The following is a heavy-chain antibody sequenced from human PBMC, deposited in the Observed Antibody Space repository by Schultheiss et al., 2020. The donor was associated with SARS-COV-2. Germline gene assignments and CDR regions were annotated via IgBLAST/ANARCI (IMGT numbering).Heavy chain of an antibody. Sequence: GGSLRLSCAASGFTFSSYAMHWVRQAPGKGLEWVAVISYDGSNKYYADSVKGRFTISRDNSKNTLYLQMNSLRAEDTAVYYCAKSGYDLFDYWGQGTLVTVSS. CDR3: AKSGYDLFDY. V-gene: IGHV3-30-3*02. D-gene: IGHD5-12*01. J-gene: IGHJ4*02. CDR1: GFTFSSYA. CDR2: ISYDGSNK.